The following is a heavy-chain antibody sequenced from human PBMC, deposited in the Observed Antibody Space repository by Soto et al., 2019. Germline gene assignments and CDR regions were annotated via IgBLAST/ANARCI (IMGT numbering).Heavy chain of an antibody. J-gene: IGHJ5*02. V-gene: IGHV3-23*01. CDR3: AKDRQGREYSSSSSWFDP. CDR2: ISGSGGST. D-gene: IGHD6-6*01. CDR1: GFTFSSYA. Sequence: GSLRLSCAASGFTFSSYAMSWVRQAPGKGLEWVSAISGSGGSTYYADSVKGRFTISRDNSKNTLYLQMNSLRAEDTAVYYCAKDRQGREYSSSSSWFDPWGQGTLVTVSS.